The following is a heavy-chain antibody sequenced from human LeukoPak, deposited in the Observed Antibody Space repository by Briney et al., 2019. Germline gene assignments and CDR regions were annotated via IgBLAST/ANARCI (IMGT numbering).Heavy chain of an antibody. CDR2: ISSSSSYI. D-gene: IGHD6-6*01. CDR3: ARNGRGYSSSSSWFDP. J-gene: IGHJ5*02. V-gene: IGHV3-21*01. Sequence: PGGSLRLSCAASGFTFSSYSMNWVRQAPGKGLEWVSSISSSSSYIYYADSVKGRFTISRDNAKNSLYLQMNSLRAEDTAVYYCARNGRGYSSSSSWFDPWGQGTLVTVSS. CDR1: GFTFSSYS.